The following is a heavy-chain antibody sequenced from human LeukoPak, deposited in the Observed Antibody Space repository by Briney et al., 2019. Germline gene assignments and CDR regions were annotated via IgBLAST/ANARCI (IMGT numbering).Heavy chain of an antibody. CDR2: IYYSGST. CDR1: GGSISSYY. J-gene: IGHJ4*02. D-gene: IGHD6-13*01. Sequence: PSETLSLTCTVSGGSISSYYWSWIRQPPGKGLEWIGHIYYSGSTNYNPSLKSRVTISVDTSKNQFSLKLSSVTAADTAVYYCARLSSSWYPPEYYFDYWGQGTLVTVSS. V-gene: IGHV4-59*08. CDR3: ARLSSSWYPPEYYFDY.